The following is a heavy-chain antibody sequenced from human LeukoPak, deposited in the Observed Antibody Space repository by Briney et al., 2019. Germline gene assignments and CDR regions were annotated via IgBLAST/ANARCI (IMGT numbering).Heavy chain of an antibody. J-gene: IGHJ6*03. Sequence: GESLKISCKGSGYSFTSYWIGWVRQMPGKGLEWMGIIYPGDSDTRYSPSLQGQVTISADKSISTAYLQWSSLKAPDTAMYYCARSYCSGSNCYYQMDYYMDVWGKGTTVTVSS. V-gene: IGHV5-51*01. CDR1: GYSFTSYW. D-gene: IGHD2-15*01. CDR2: IYPGDSDT. CDR3: ARSYCSGSNCYYQMDYYMDV.